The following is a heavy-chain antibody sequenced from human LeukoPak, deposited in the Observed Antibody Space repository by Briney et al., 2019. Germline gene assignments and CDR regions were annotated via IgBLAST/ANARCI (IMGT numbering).Heavy chain of an antibody. CDR3: ARPIHYDFWSGYSFDY. CDR2: IYPGDSDT. Sequence: GESLKISCEGSGYSFTSYWIGWVRQMPGKGLEWMGIIYPGDSDTRYSPSFQGQVTISADKSISTAYPQWSSLKASDTAMYYCARPIHYDFWSGYSFDYWGQGTLVTVSS. V-gene: IGHV5-51*01. CDR1: GYSFTSYW. D-gene: IGHD3-3*01. J-gene: IGHJ4*02.